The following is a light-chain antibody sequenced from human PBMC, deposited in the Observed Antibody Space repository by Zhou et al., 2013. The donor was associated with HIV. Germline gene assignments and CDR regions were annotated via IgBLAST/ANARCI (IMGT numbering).Light chain of an antibody. J-gene: IGKJ2*01. V-gene: IGKV3-20*01. Sequence: EIVMTQSPATLSVSPGERATLFCRASQSVSSNLAWYQQKPGQSPRLLIYAASSRATGIPDRFSGSGSGTDFTLTINRLEPEDFAVYYCQQYGSSPQTSGQGTRLEIK. CDR1: QSVSSN. CDR2: AAS. CDR3: QQYGSSPQT.